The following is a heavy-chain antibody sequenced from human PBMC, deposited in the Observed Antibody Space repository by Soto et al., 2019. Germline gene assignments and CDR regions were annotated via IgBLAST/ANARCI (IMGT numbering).Heavy chain of an antibody. CDR3: ARSLSYGDSKYYYYGMDV. CDR2: INPNSGGT. Sequence: ASGKVSCKASGYTFTGYDMHWGRQAPGQGLEWMGWINPNSGGTNYAQKFQGWVTMTRDTSISTAYMELSRLRSDDTAVYYCARSLSYGDSKYYYYGMDVWGQGTTVTVSS. D-gene: IGHD4-17*01. V-gene: IGHV1-2*04. J-gene: IGHJ6*02. CDR1: GYTFTGYD.